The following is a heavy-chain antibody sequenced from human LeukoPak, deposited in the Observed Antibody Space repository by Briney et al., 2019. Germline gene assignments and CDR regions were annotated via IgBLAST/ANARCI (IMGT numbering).Heavy chain of an antibody. CDR2: IKQDGSEK. CDR3: ARRYHFGFLDS. V-gene: IGHV3-7*04. CDR1: GVMFPSYW. J-gene: IGHJ4*02. Sequence: PGGSLRLSCAASGVMFPSYWMTWVRQAPGKGLEWVANIKQDGSEKYYVDSVKGRFTISRDNAKNSVYLQMNSLRAEDTAVYYCARRYHFGFLDSWGQGTLVTVSS. D-gene: IGHD1-20*01.